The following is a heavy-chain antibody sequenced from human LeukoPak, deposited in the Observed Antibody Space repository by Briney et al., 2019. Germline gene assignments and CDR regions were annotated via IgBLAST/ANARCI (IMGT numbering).Heavy chain of an antibody. CDR2: IRSKAYGGTT. Sequence: GGSPRLSCTASGFTFGDYAMSWFRQAPGKGLEWVGFIRSKAYGGTTEYAASVKGRFTISRDDSKSIAYLQMNSLKTEDTAVYYCTHRSTTGTFRWGQGTLVTVSS. D-gene: IGHD1-1*01. CDR3: THRSTTGTFR. J-gene: IGHJ4*02. CDR1: GFTFGDYA. V-gene: IGHV3-49*03.